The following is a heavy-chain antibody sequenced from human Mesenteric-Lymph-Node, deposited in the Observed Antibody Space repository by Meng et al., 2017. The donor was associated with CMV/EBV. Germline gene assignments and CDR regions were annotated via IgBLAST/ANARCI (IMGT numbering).Heavy chain of an antibody. J-gene: IGHJ4*02. V-gene: IGHV3-73*01. CDR2: IRNRANSYAT. CDR3: TRWVSGSAENFDY. CDR1: GFTFSGST. Sequence: SGFTFSGSTIHGVREASGKGLEWVGRIRNRANSYATAYAAAVKGRFTGSRDDSRNTAYLQMNSLKSDDTAVYYCTRWVSGSAENFDYWGQGTLVTVS. D-gene: IGHD1-1*01.